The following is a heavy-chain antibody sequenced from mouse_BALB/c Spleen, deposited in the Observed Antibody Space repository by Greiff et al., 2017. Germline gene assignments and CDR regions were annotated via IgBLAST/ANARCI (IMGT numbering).Heavy chain of an antibody. CDR2: IYPGSGNT. CDR1: GYTFTDYY. Sequence: QVHVKQSGAELARPGASVKLSCKASGYTFTDYYINWVKQRTGQGLEWIGEIYPGSGNTYYNEKFKGKATLTADKSSSTAYMQLSSLTSEDSAVYFCARDGYYDAMDYWGQGTSVTVSS. CDR3: ARDGYYDAMDY. V-gene: IGHV1-77*01. J-gene: IGHJ4*01. D-gene: IGHD2-3*01.